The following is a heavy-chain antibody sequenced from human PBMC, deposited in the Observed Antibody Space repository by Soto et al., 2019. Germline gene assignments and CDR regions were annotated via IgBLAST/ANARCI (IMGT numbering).Heavy chain of an antibody. V-gene: IGHV4-34*01. CDR1: GGSFSGYY. CDR3: AGRIAGQNYYYYMDV. Sequence: PSETLSLTCAVYGGSFSGYYWSWIRQPPGKGLEWIGEINHSGSTNYNPSLKSRVTISVDTSKNQFSLKLSSVTAVDTAVYYCAGRIAGQNYYYYMDVWGKGTTVNVSS. J-gene: IGHJ6*03. CDR2: INHSGST. D-gene: IGHD6-13*01.